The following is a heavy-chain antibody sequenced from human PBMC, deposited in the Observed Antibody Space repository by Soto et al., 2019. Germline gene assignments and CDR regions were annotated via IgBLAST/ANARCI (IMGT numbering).Heavy chain of an antibody. D-gene: IGHD6-13*01. CDR2: IRSKAYGGTT. Sequence: PGGSLRLSCTASGFTFGDYAMSWFRQAPGKGLEWVGFIRSKAYGGTTEYAASVKGRFTISRDDSKSIAYLQMNSLKTEDTAVYYCTTKVSSSSWYFDYWGQGTLVTVSS. CDR1: GFTFGDYA. CDR3: TTKVSSSSWYFDY. V-gene: IGHV3-49*03. J-gene: IGHJ4*02.